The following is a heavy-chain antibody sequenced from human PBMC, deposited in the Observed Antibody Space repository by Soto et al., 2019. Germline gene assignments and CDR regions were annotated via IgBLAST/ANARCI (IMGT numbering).Heavy chain of an antibody. CDR2: IKQDGSET. CDR1: GXFFSAYC. J-gene: IGHJ5*02. V-gene: IGHV3-7*01. Sequence: GSLRLSCAASGXFFSAYCMSWVRQAPGKGLEWVASIKQDGSETYYLDSVKGRFTFSRDNAKNSLDLQMSSLRDEDTAVYYSARGPEGFHPLSKNWFDPWGQGTPVTVSS. D-gene: IGHD3-10*01. CDR3: ARGPEGFHPLSKNWFDP.